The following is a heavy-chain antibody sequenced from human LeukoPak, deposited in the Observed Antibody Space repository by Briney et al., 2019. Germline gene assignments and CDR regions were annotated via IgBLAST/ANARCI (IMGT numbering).Heavy chain of an antibody. CDR3: ARGLPNYYGMDV. Sequence: GGSLRLSCAASGFTFSSYSMNWVRQAPGKGLEWVSSISSSSSYIYYADSVKGRFTISRDNAKNTVYLQMNSLRTEDTAVYYCARGLPNYYGMDVWGQGTTVTVSS. CDR2: ISSSSSYI. V-gene: IGHV3-21*01. CDR1: GFTFSSYS. J-gene: IGHJ6*02.